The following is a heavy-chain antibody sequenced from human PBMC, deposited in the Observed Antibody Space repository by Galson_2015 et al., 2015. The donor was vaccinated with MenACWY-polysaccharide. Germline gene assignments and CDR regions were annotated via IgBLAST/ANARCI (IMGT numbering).Heavy chain of an antibody. CDR3: TKTDSSKAHRPIDY. D-gene: IGHD3-22*01. Sequence: SLRLSCAASGFTFNDYAMHWVRQAPGKGLEWVSGISWNSDRIAYADSVKGRFSISRDNAKNSLYLQMSSLRTEDTALYYCTKTDSSKAHRPIDYWGQGTLVTVSS. CDR1: GFTFNDYA. J-gene: IGHJ4*02. V-gene: IGHV3-9*01. CDR2: ISWNSDRI.